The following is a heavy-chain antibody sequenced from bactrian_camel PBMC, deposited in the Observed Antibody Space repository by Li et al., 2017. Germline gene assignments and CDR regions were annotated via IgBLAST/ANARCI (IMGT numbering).Heavy chain of an antibody. CDR1: GNTAGDYC. D-gene: IGHD2*01. CDR2: ISGVSGRGAT. Sequence: EVQLVESGGDSVQAGGSLRLSCAASGNTAGDYCMAWFRQAPGKGLEWVATISGVSGRGATSYAASVKGRFTISRDNAENTIYLQMNSLKSEDTAKYYCATRFGSHISQGTQVTVS. J-gene: IGHJ4*01. V-gene: IGHV3S40*01.